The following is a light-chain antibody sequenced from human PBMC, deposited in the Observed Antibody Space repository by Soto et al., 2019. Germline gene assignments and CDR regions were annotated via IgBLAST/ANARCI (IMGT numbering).Light chain of an antibody. CDR1: QGISSY. V-gene: IGKV1-9*01. Sequence: IQLTQSLSSLSASVGDRVTITFRASQGISSYLAWYQQKPGKAPKLLIKAASTLQSGVPSRFSGSGSGTDFTLTISGLQPEDFATYYCQQLNIDSYPITFGQGTRLEI. CDR3: QQLNIDSYPIT. J-gene: IGKJ5*01. CDR2: AAS.